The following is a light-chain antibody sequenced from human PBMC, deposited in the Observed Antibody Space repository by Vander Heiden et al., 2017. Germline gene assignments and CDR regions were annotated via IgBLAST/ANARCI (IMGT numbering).Light chain of an antibody. CDR3: QQCASYYS. J-gene: IGKJ2*03. CDR1: QDITDW. V-gene: IGKV1-5*03. Sequence: DIQMTQSPSTLSASVGDKVTITCRATQDITDWLAWYQQRPGEAPRLLIYKASNLESGVPSRFSGSGSGTQFTLTISSQQPDDSATYYCQQCASYYSFGQGTKVEIK. CDR2: KAS.